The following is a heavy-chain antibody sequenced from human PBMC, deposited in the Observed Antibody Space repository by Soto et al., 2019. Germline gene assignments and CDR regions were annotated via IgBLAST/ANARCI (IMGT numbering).Heavy chain of an antibody. V-gene: IGHV3-7*04. Sequence: EEELVDSGGGLVQPGGSLRLSCAASGFRFSNHWMSWVRQAPGKGLEWVCYIKEDGSEKYYADSVKGRFTLSRDNAKNSLYVEMDSLRDEDTAVYYCARDKGGRSGMDVWGQGTTVTVSS. CDR2: IKEDGSEK. J-gene: IGHJ6*02. D-gene: IGHD3-16*01. CDR1: GFRFSNHW. CDR3: ARDKGGRSGMDV.